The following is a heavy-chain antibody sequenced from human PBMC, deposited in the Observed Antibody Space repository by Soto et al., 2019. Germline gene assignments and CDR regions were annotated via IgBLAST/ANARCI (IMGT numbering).Heavy chain of an antibody. CDR1: GASISSYY. Sequence: QVQLQESGPGLVKPSETLSLTCTVSGASISSYYWSWIRQPPGKGLQWIGYIYYYSGSTNYNPSLRSRVTISVDMSKNQFSLMLSSVTAADTAVYYCARSRGGYFGYWGQGTLVTVSS. CDR3: ARSRGGYFGY. J-gene: IGHJ4*02. D-gene: IGHD3-22*01. CDR2: IYYYSGST. V-gene: IGHV4-59*01.